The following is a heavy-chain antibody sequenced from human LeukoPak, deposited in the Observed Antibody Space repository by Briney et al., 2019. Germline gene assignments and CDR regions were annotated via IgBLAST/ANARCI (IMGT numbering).Heavy chain of an antibody. Sequence: PGGSLRLSCAASGFTFSSYWMHWVRQAAGKGLVWVSRICSDGSRTSYADSVKGRFTISRDNAKNTLYLQMNSLRAEDTAVYYCAREWCSSTSCWENFDYWGQGTLVTVSS. CDR1: GFTFSSYW. J-gene: IGHJ4*01. V-gene: IGHV3-74*01. CDR2: ICSDGSRT. D-gene: IGHD2-2*01. CDR3: AREWCSSTSCWENFDY.